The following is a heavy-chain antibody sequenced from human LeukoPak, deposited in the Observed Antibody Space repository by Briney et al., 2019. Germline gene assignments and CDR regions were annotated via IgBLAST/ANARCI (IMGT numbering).Heavy chain of an antibody. CDR1: GGTISSSNW. Sequence: PSETLSLTCAVSGGTISSSNWWSWVRQPPGKGLEWIGEIYHSGSTNYNPSLKSRVTISVDKSKNQFSLKLSSVTAADTAAYYCASDILTGYSYYYYYGMDVWGKGTTVTVSS. CDR3: ASDILTGYSYYYYYGMDV. V-gene: IGHV4-4*02. J-gene: IGHJ6*04. D-gene: IGHD3-9*01. CDR2: IYHSGST.